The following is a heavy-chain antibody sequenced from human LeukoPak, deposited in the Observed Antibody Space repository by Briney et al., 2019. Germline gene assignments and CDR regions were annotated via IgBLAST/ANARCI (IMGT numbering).Heavy chain of an antibody. V-gene: IGHV4-34*01. D-gene: IGHD3-3*01. J-gene: IGHJ5*02. CDR2: INHSGST. CDR3: ARGKGVVISRGFDP. CDR1: GGSFSGYY. Sequence: KPSETLSLTCAVYGGSFSGYYWSWIRQPPGKGLEWIGEINHSGSTNYNPSLKSRVTIPVDTSKNQFSLKLSSVTAADAAVYYCARGKGVVISRGFDPWGQGTLVTVSS.